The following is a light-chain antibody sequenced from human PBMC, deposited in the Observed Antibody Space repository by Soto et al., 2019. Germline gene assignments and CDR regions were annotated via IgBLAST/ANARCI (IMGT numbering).Light chain of an antibody. V-gene: IGKV1-5*01. CDR1: QSIGVW. Sequence: DIQMTQSPSTLSATAGDGGTITCRASQSIGVWLAWYQQKPGRAPKLLIYDASTLQRGVPSRFSGSGSGTEFTLNISSLQPEDFATYYCQQYDISSGTFGQGTKVDIK. J-gene: IGKJ1*01. CDR3: QQYDISSGT. CDR2: DAS.